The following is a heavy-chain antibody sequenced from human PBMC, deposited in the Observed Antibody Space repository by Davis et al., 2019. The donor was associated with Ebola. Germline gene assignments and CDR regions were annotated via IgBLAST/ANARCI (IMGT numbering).Heavy chain of an antibody. V-gene: IGHV5-51*01. CDR2: IYPGDSDT. J-gene: IGHJ4*02. D-gene: IGHD3-3*01. Sequence: GESLKISYKGSGYSFTSYWIGWVRQMPGKGLEWMGIIYPGDSDTRYSPSFQGQVTISADKSISTAYLQWSSLKASDSAMYYCARLPHRIIFGVVIQFDSWGQGTLVTVSS. CDR1: GYSFTSYW. CDR3: ARLPHRIIFGVVIQFDS.